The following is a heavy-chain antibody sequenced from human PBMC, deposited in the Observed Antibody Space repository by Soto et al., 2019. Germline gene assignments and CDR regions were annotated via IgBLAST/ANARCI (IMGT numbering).Heavy chain of an antibody. CDR3: ARVSVTYADLNNWVDP. D-gene: IGHD3-10*01. CDR1: GASISSGGFY. Sequence: QVQLQESGPGLVKSSQTLSLTCTVSGASISSGGFYWSWIRQHPGKGLVWIGYIYYSGSATYNPSLKGRVTISVDMSKNQFSLNLNSVTAADTAVYYCARVSVTYADLNNWVDPWGQGTLVTVSS. J-gene: IGHJ5*02. V-gene: IGHV4-31*03. CDR2: IYYSGSA.